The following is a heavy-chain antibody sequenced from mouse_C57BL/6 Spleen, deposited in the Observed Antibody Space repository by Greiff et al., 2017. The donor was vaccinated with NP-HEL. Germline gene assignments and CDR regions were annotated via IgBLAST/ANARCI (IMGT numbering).Heavy chain of an antibody. CDR1: GFTFSSYA. J-gene: IGHJ2*01. CDR3: ARAYYYGSPFFDY. V-gene: IGHV5-4*01. Sequence: EVQLVESGGGLVKPGGSLKLSCAASGFTFSSYAMSWVRQTPEKRLEWVATISDGGSYTYYPDNVKGRFTISRDNAKNNLYLQMSHLKSEDTAMYYCARAYYYGSPFFDYWGQGTTLTVSS. D-gene: IGHD1-1*01. CDR2: ISDGGSYT.